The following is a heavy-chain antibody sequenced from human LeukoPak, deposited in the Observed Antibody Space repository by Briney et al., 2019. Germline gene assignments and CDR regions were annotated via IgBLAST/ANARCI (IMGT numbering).Heavy chain of an antibody. CDR3: AKDIPLTPPGDGMDV. V-gene: IGHV3-66*01. D-gene: IGHD1-14*01. CDR1: GLTVSDNF. CDR2: IYSDGRT. Sequence: GGSLRLSCAVSGLTVSDNFMSWVLQAPGKVLEWVSVIYSDGRTYYPDSVKGRFSISRDNSKNTLYLQMNSLRAEDTAVYYCAKDIPLTPPGDGMDVWGQGTTVTVSS. J-gene: IGHJ6*02.